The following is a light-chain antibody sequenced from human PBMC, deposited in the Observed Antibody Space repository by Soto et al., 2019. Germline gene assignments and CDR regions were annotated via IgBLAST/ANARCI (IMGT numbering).Light chain of an antibody. Sequence: EIAFTQSPCTLSLSLVETATLSCRAIQSVSSSYFAWYQQKPGQAPRLLIYGASSRATGIPDRFSGSGSGTDFTLTISRLEPEDFAVYYCQQYGSSPPFTFGQGTRLEI. CDR3: QQYGSSPPFT. CDR1: QSVSSSY. V-gene: IGKV3-20*01. CDR2: GAS. J-gene: IGKJ5*01.